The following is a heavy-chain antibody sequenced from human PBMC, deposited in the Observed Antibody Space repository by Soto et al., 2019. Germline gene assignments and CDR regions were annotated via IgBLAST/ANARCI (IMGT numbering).Heavy chain of an antibody. D-gene: IGHD3-10*01. J-gene: IGHJ4*02. CDR2: ISAYNGNT. CDR3: ARDRKVLVRGVITYCFDY. CDR1: GYTFTSYG. Sequence: ASVKVSCKASGYTFTSYGISWVRQAPGQGLEWMGWISAYNGNTNYAQKLQGRVTMTTDTSTSTAYMELRSLRSDDTAVYYCARDRKVLVRGVITYCFDYWGQGTLVTVSS. V-gene: IGHV1-18*04.